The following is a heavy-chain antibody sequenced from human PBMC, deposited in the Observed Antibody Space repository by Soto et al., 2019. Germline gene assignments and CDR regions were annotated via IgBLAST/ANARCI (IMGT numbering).Heavy chain of an antibody. J-gene: IGHJ4*02. Sequence: GWSLRLSCAASGFTFSSFGMHWVRQAPGKGLEWVALLSYDGIKEYYADSVKGRFSVSRDNSKNTLYLQMNSLRVEDTAVYFCAKRLLRGTTLSVLDYWGRGTLVTVSS. CDR2: LSYDGIKE. D-gene: IGHD4-17*01. CDR1: GFTFSSFG. V-gene: IGHV3-30*18. CDR3: AKRLLRGTTLSVLDY.